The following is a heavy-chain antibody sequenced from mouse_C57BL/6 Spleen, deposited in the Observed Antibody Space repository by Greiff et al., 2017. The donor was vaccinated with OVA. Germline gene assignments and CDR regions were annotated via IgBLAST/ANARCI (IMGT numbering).Heavy chain of an antibody. CDR3: AREDGSSYSWFAY. CDR2: LNPNNGGT. CDR1: GYTFTDYY. D-gene: IGHD1-1*01. J-gene: IGHJ3*01. Sequence: EVQLQQSGPELVKPGASVKISCKASGYTFTDYYMNWVKQSHGKSLEWIGDLNPNNGGTSYNQKFKGKATLTVDKSSSTAYMELRSLTSEDSAVYYCAREDGSSYSWFAYWGQGTLVTVSA. V-gene: IGHV1-26*01.